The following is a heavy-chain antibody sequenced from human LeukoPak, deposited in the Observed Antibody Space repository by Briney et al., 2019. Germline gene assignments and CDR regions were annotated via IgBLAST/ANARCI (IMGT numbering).Heavy chain of an antibody. CDR2: IYYSGST. CDR1: GGSISSYY. D-gene: IGHD3-22*01. Sequence: SETLSLTCTVSGGSISSYYWSWIRQPPGKGLEWIGYIYYSGSTNYNPSLKSRVTISVDTSKNQFSLKLSSVTAADTAVYYCARQSAHYDLNSYYGMDVWGQGTTVTVSS. CDR3: ARQSAHYDLNSYYGMDV. J-gene: IGHJ6*02. V-gene: IGHV4-59*08.